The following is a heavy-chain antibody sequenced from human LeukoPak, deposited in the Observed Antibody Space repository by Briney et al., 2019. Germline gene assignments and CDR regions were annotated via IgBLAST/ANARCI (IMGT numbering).Heavy chain of an antibody. D-gene: IGHD1-26*01. V-gene: IGHV3-48*03. CDR3: ARVYSGSYYDFDY. CDR1: GFTFSSYE. J-gene: IGHJ4*02. Sequence: GGSLRLSCAGSGFTFSSYEMNWVRQAPGKGLEWVSYISSSGSTIYYAASVEGRFSISRDNAKNSLYLQMNSLRAEDTAVYYCARVYSGSYYDFDYWGQGTLVTVSS. CDR2: ISSSGSTI.